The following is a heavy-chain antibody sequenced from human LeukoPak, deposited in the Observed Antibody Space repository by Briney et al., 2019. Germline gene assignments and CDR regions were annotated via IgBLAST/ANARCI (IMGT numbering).Heavy chain of an antibody. J-gene: IGHJ3*02. V-gene: IGHV1-2*02. Sequence: ASVKVSCKASGYTFTGYYMHWVRQAPGQGLEWVGWINPNSGGTNYAQKFQGRVTMTRDTSISTAYMELSRLRSDDTAVCYCARDPTVTTVAFDIWGQGTMVTVSS. CDR2: INPNSGGT. CDR3: ARDPTVTTVAFDI. CDR1: GYTFTGYY. D-gene: IGHD4-17*01.